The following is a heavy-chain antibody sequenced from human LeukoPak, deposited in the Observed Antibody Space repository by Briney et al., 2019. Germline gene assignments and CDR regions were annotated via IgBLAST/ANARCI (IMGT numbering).Heavy chain of an antibody. D-gene: IGHD2-2*01. J-gene: IGHJ4*02. CDR1: GXTFTSYW. CDR3: VRRAAATRGFDY. CDR2: IYPGDSDT. V-gene: IGHV5-51*01. Sequence: GESLKISCKSSGXTFTSYWSGWVRQMPGKGLEWMGIIYPGDSDTRYSPSFQGQVTISVDKSISTAYLQWRSLRASDTGMYYCVRRAAATRGFDYWGQGTLVTVSS.